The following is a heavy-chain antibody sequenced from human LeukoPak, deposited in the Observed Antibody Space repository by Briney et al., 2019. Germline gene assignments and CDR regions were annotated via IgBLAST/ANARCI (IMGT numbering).Heavy chain of an antibody. Sequence: GGSLRLSCAASGSTFSSYGMHWVRQAPGKGLEWVAVISKDGRNKYYADSVKGRFTISRDNSKNTLYLQMNSLRTEDTAVYYCANTIWEWFSYYYGMDVWGQGTTVIVSS. V-gene: IGHV3-30*18. CDR2: ISKDGRNK. CDR3: ANTIWEWFSYYYGMDV. CDR1: GSTFSSYG. D-gene: IGHD3-3*01. J-gene: IGHJ6*02.